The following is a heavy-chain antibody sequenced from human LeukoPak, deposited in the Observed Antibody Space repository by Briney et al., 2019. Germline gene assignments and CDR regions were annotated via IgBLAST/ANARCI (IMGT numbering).Heavy chain of an antibody. V-gene: IGHV1-8*01. J-gene: IGHJ4*02. D-gene: IGHD6-19*01. CDR3: ARGSRYSSGWSPGNY. CDR2: MNPNSGNT. CDR1: GYTFTSYD. Sequence: ASVKVSCKASGYTFTSYDINWVRQATGQGLEWMGWMNPNSGNTGYAQKFQGRVTMTRNTSISTAYMELSSLRSEDTAVYYCARGSRYSSGWSPGNYWGQGTLVTVSS.